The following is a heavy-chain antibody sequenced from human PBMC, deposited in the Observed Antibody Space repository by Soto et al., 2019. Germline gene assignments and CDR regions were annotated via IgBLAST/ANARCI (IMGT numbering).Heavy chain of an antibody. D-gene: IGHD2-15*01. CDR1: GGSFSGYY. CDR2: INHSGST. V-gene: IGHV4-34*01. Sequence: SETLSLTCAVYGGSFSGYYWSWIRQPPGKGLEWIGEINHSGSTNYNPSLKSRVTISVDTSKNQFSLKLSSVTAADTAVYYCARVGCSGGSCYLKSYYYYYYMDVWGKGTTVTVSS. CDR3: ARVGCSGGSCYLKSYYYYYYMDV. J-gene: IGHJ6*03.